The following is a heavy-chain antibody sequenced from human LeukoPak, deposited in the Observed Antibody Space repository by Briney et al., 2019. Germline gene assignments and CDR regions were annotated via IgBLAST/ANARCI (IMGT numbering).Heavy chain of an antibody. Sequence: SETLSLTCTVSGGSISSYYWSWIRQPAGKGLEWIGRIYTSGSTNYNPSLKSRVTMSVDTSKNQFSLKLSSVTAADTAVYYCARLGLGFGELSFDIWGQGTMVTVSS. CDR3: ARLGLGFGELSFDI. D-gene: IGHD3-10*01. J-gene: IGHJ3*02. V-gene: IGHV4-4*07. CDR2: IYTSGST. CDR1: GGSISSYY.